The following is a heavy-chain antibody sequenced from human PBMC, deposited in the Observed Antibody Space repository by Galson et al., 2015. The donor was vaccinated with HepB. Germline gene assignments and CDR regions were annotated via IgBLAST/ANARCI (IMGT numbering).Heavy chain of an antibody. CDR2: IYYSGST. Sequence: ETLSLTCTVSGGSISSYYWSWIRQPPGKGLEWIGYIYYSGSTNYNPSLKSRVTISVDTSKNQFSLKLSSVTAADTAMYYCARAPYYYYMDVWGKGTTVTVSS. J-gene: IGHJ6*03. V-gene: IGHV4-59*01. CDR3: ARAPYYYYMDV. CDR1: GGSISSYY.